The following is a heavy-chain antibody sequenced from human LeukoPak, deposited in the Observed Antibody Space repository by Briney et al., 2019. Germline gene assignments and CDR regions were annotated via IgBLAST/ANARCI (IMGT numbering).Heavy chain of an antibody. Sequence: GGSLRLSCAASGFSFGNHAMHWVRQAPGKGLEWLAVTSYDGTRQYYADFVRGRFTISRENSKNTLYLHMNSLRVDDTAVYYCAKDWSEGSGSYIDYWGQGALVTVSS. CDR2: TSYDGTRQ. V-gene: IGHV3-30*04. D-gene: IGHD3-10*01. J-gene: IGHJ4*02. CDR3: AKDWSEGSGSYIDY. CDR1: GFSFGNHA.